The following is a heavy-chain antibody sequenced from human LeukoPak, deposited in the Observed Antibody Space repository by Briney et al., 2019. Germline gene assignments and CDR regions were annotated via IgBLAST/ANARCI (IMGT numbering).Heavy chain of an antibody. D-gene: IGHD6-6*01. V-gene: IGHV1-69*01. CDR2: IIPIFGTA. J-gene: IGHJ6*02. Sequence: SVKVSCKASGGTFSSYAISWVRQAPGQGLEWMGGIIPIFGTANYAQKFQGRVTITADESTSTAYMELGSLRSEDTAVYYCASCASSSLPMDVWGQGTTVTVSS. CDR3: ASCASSSLPMDV. CDR1: GGTFSSYA.